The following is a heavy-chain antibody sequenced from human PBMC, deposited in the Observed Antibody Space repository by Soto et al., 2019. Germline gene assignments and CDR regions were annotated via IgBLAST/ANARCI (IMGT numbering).Heavy chain of an antibody. Sequence: GLMRLSCVVSGFNFSSCSMNRVRKEPGKGLEWVSYISSSSSTIYYADSVKGRFTISRDNAKNSLYLQMNSLRDEDTAVYYCARGLYYYDSSGYWGYWAQGTLVPVSS. V-gene: IGHV3-48*02. CDR3: ARGLYYYDSSGYWGY. CDR1: GFNFSSCS. J-gene: IGHJ4*02. CDR2: ISSSSSTI. D-gene: IGHD3-22*01.